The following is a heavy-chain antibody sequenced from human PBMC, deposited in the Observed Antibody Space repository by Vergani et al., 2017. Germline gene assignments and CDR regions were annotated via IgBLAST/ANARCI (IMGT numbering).Heavy chain of an antibody. D-gene: IGHD2-15*01. Sequence: QVELQESGPGLVKSSETLSLTCSVSFDSIRNLYCNWIRQPPGKGLEWIGSIHYSENTNYNPSLKTRVTISVDKSKNQFSLTLTSVTAADTAVYYCASDTHSEQGADRWGQGILVTVTS. CDR3: ASDTHSEQGADR. CDR1: FDSIRNLY. J-gene: IGHJ5*02. V-gene: IGHV4-59*11. CDR2: IHYSENT.